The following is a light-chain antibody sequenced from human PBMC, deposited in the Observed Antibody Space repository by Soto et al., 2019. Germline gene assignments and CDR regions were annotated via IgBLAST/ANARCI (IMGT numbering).Light chain of an antibody. CDR2: GAS. CDR3: QQYGSPQVP. V-gene: IGKV3-20*01. CDR1: QSVSSSY. J-gene: IGKJ1*01. Sequence: EIVLTQSPGTLSLSPGERATLSCRASQSVSSSYLAWYQQKPGQAPRLLIYGASSRATGIPDRFSGSGSGTDFTVNISRLEPEDFAVYYCQQYGSPQVPFGQGTPVEIK.